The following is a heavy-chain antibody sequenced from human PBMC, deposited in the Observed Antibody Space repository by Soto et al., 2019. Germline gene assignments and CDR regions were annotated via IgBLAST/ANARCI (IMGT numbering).Heavy chain of an antibody. CDR1: GASISSGRSY. CDR3: ARDNGYGHFDS. D-gene: IGHD5-12*01. CDR2: MFYSGST. Sequence: SETLSLTCTVSGASISSGRSYWSWIRQHPGKGLEWIGYMFYSGSTYYHPSLKSRVNISADTSKNQSSLRLTSVTPADTAVYYCARDNGYGHFDSWGQGTLVTVSS. J-gene: IGHJ4*02. V-gene: IGHV4-31*03.